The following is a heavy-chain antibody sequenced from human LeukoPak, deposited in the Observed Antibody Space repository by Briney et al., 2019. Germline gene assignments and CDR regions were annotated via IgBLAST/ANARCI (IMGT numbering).Heavy chain of an antibody. V-gene: IGHV3-23*01. CDR1: GFTFSSNA. J-gene: IGHJ4*02. Sequence: PGGSLRLSCAASGFTFSSNAMSWVRQAPGKGLEWVSGISGSGGRTYYADSAKGRFTISRDKSKNTLYLQMNSLRAEDTAVYYCARVRGSFSLDYWGQGTLVTVSS. CDR3: ARVRGSFSLDY. CDR2: ISGSGGRT. D-gene: IGHD1-26*01.